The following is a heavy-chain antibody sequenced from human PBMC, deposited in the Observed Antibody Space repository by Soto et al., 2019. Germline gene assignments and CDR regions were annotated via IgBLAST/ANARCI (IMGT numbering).Heavy chain of an antibody. CDR3: AKDMRFRGSYYDC. CDR2: VNPDGTIT. J-gene: IGHJ4*02. V-gene: IGHV3-74*01. CDR1: GYTFSHYW. Sequence: GGSLRLSCAASGYTFSHYWMHWVRQAPGKGLVWVSRVNPDGTITTYADSVKGRFTISRDNAKNTLYLKMNSLGAEDTAVYYCAKDMRFRGSYYDCWGQGTLVTVSS. D-gene: IGHD1-26*01.